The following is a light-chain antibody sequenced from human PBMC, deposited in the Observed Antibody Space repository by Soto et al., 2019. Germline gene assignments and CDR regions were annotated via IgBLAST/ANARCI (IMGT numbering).Light chain of an antibody. Sequence: DIQMTQSPSSLSASVGDRVTITCRASESIARHLNWYQQKPGKAPKLLIYAASSLQNGVPSRFRGGGSGTDFTLTIRNLQTEDFATYYCQQSYSALSITFGQGTRLEIK. J-gene: IGKJ5*01. CDR3: QQSYSALSIT. CDR2: AAS. CDR1: ESIARH. V-gene: IGKV1-39*01.